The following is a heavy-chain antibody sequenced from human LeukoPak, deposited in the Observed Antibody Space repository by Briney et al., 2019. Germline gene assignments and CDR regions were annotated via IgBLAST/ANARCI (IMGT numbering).Heavy chain of an antibody. V-gene: IGHV1-18*01. J-gene: IGHJ5*02. CDR3: ARDGLSYTNPNNWFDP. CDR2: ISAYNGDT. Sequence: ASVKVSCKPSGYPFTSYYINWVRQAPGQGLDWMGWISAYNGDTNYAQNLQGRVTMTTDTSTDTAYMELRSLRSDDTAVYYCARDGLSYTNPNNWFDPWGQGTLVTVSS. D-gene: IGHD2-2*02. CDR1: GYPFTSYY.